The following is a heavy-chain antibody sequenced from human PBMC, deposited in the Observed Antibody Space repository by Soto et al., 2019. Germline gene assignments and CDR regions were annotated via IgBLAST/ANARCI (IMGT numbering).Heavy chain of an antibody. CDR2: VSYGESNN. CDR1: GFTFSSYA. D-gene: IGHD4-17*01. J-gene: IGHJ1*01. CDR3: ARGGMTTVTTEYFQH. V-gene: IGHV3-30-3*01. Sequence: QVQLVESGGGVVQPGRSLRLSCAASGFTFSSYAMHWVRQAPGKGLEWVALVSYGESNNYYADSVKGRFTISRDNSKNTLYLQMNHLRVEDTAVYFCARGGMTTVTTEYFQHWGQGTLVTVSS.